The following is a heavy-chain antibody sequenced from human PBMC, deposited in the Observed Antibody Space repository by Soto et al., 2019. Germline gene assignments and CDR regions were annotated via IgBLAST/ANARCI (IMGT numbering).Heavy chain of an antibody. D-gene: IGHD2-8*01. CDR3: ARNPNHAFDI. CDR1: GGSFSGYY. CDR2: INHSGST. V-gene: IGHV4-34*01. J-gene: IGHJ3*02. Sequence: SETLSLTCAVYGGSFSGYYWSWIRQPPGKGLEWIGEINHSGSTNYNPSLKSRVTISVDTSKNQFSLKLSSVTAADTAVYYCARNPNHAFDIWGQGTMVTVSS.